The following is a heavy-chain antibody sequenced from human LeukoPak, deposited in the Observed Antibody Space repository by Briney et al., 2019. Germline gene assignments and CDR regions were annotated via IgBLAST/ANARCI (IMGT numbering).Heavy chain of an antibody. J-gene: IGHJ4*02. CDR2: IYHSGST. CDR3: ARDAKTTVGYYFDY. V-gene: IGHV4-38-2*02. Sequence: SETLSLTCAVSGYSISIAYYWGWIRQPPGKGLEWIGSIYHSGSTYYNPSLKSRFTISVDTSKNQFSLKLSSVTAADTAVYYCARDAKTTVGYYFDYWGQGTLVTVSS. D-gene: IGHD4-23*01. CDR1: GYSISIAYY.